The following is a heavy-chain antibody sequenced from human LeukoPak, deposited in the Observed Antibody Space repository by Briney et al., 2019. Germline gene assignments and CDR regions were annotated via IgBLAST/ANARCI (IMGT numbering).Heavy chain of an antibody. V-gene: IGHV4-34*01. CDR2: INHSGST. CDR3: ARQTYYYDSSGYYYLHFDY. J-gene: IGHJ4*02. CDR1: GGSFSGYY. Sequence: SETPSLTCAVYGGSFSGYYWSWIRQPPGKGLEWIGEINHSGSTNYNPSLKSRVTISVDTSKNQFSLKLSSVTAADTAVYYCARQTYYYDSSGYYYLHFDYWGQGTLVTVSS. D-gene: IGHD3-22*01.